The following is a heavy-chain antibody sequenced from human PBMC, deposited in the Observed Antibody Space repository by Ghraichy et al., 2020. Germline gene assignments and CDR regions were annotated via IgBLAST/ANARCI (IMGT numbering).Heavy chain of an antibody. CDR3: ARPLYCSGGSCDTGTFGY. CDR2: INPSGGST. D-gene: IGHD2-15*01. CDR1: GYTFTSYY. Sequence: ASVKVSCKASGYTFTSYYMHWVRQAPGQGLEWMGIINPSGGSTSYAQKFQGRVTMTRDTSTSTVYMELSSLRSEDTAVYYCARPLYCSGGSCDTGTFGYWGQGTLVTVSS. V-gene: IGHV1-46*01. J-gene: IGHJ4*02.